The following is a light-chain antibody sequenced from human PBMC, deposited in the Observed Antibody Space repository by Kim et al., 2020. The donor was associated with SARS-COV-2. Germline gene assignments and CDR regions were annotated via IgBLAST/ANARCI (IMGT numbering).Light chain of an antibody. CDR2: LNSDGSH. Sequence: QLVLTQSPTASASLGASVTLTCTLSSGHSSYAIAWHQQQPEKGPRYLMKLNSDGSHSKGDGIPDRFSGSSSGAERYLTISSLQSEDEADYYCQTWGTGMGVFGGGTQLTVL. J-gene: IGLJ3*02. CDR3: QTWGTGMGV. CDR1: SGHSSYA. V-gene: IGLV4-69*01.